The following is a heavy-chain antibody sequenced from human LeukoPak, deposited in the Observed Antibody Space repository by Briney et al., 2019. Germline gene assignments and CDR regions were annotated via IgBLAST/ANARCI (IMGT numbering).Heavy chain of an antibody. CDR1: GGSISRYY. V-gene: IGHV4-59*01. CDR3: AREHSESYYTFDY. D-gene: IGHD1-26*01. CDR2: IDHRGNT. Sequence: PSETLSLTCTVSGGSISRYYWSWIRQTPGKGLEWIGYIDHRGNTNYNPSLKSRVTISVDTSMRQFSLQLSFVSAADTAVYYCAREHSESYYTFDYWGQGTLVTVSS. J-gene: IGHJ4*02.